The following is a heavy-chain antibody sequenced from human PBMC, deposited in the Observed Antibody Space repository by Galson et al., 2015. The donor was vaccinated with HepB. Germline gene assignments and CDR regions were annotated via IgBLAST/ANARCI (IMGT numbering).Heavy chain of an antibody. CDR3: AREGLRYFVGFFDY. J-gene: IGHJ4*02. D-gene: IGHD3-9*01. V-gene: IGHV3-48*01. CDR2: ISSSSSTI. Sequence: SLRLSCAASGFTFSSYNMNWVRQAPGKGLEWVSYISSSSSTIYYADSVKGRFTISRDNSKNTLYLQMNSLRAEDTAVYYCAREGLRYFVGFFDYWGQGTLVTVSS. CDR1: GFTFSSYN.